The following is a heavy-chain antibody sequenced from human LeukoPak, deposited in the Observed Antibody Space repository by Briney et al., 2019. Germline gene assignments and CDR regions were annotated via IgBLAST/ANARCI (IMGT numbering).Heavy chain of an antibody. V-gene: IGHV3-9*01. J-gene: IGHJ4*02. CDR1: GCTFDDYA. Sequence: GGSLRLSCAASGCTFDDYAMHWVRQAPGKGLEWVSGISWNSGSIGYADSVKGRFTISRDNAKNSLYLQMNSLRAEDTALYYCAKDSGSGYYDSSGYYYGFDYWGQGTLVTVSS. CDR2: ISWNSGSI. D-gene: IGHD3-22*01. CDR3: AKDSGSGYYDSSGYYYGFDY.